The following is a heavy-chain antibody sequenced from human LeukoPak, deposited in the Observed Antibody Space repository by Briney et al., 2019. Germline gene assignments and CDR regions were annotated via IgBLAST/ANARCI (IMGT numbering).Heavy chain of an antibody. CDR3: ARDQGSGWYTFDY. D-gene: IGHD6-19*01. Sequence: SVKVSCKASGGTFSRYAISWVRQAPGQGLEWMGGFIPIFGTTNYAQKFQGRVTITADESTSTVYMEMSSLTSEDTAVYYCARDQGSGWYTFDYWGQGTLVSVSS. CDR1: GGTFSRYA. V-gene: IGHV1-69*13. J-gene: IGHJ4*02. CDR2: FIPIFGTT.